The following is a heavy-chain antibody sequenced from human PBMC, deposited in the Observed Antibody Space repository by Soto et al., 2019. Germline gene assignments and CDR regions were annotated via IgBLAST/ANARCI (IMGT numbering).Heavy chain of an antibody. CDR1: GYTFTDYF. V-gene: IGHV1-2*02. Sequence: ASVKVSCKASGYTFTDYFIHWVRQAPGQGFEWTGWINPNSRGTNYAQKFQGRVTMTRDTSNSTAYMELRGLTSDDTAVYYCARVTLKAGNWFDPWGQGTLVTVSS. J-gene: IGHJ5*02. CDR2: INPNSRGT. CDR3: ARVTLKAGNWFDP.